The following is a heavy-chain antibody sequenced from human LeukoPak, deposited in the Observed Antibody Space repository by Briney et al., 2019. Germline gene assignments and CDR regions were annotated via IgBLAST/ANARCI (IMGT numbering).Heavy chain of an antibody. Sequence: PGRSLRLSCAASGFTFSSYAMSWVRQAPGKLLEWVSATSGTGGSTYHANSGQDRFTLSRDNAKNSLYLQMDSLGDEDTAVYFCARDGVGAIPFDYGGQGILVTVSS. D-gene: IGHD1-26*01. CDR3: ARDGVGAIPFDY. CDR2: TSGTGGST. V-gene: IGHV3-23*01. J-gene: IGHJ4*02. CDR1: GFTFSSYA.